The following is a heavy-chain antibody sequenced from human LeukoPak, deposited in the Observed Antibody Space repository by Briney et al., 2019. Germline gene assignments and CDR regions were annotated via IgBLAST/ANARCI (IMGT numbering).Heavy chain of an antibody. V-gene: IGHV1-2*02. J-gene: IGHJ4*02. D-gene: IGHD6-19*01. CDR2: INPNSGGT. CDR3: ARTGVAVAGRNFDY. Sequence: ASVKVSCKASGYTFTGYYMHWVRQGPGQGLEWLGWINPNSGGTNYAQKFQGRVTMTRDTSISTAYMELSRLRSDDTAVYYCARTGVAVAGRNFDYWGQGTLVTVSS. CDR1: GYTFTGYY.